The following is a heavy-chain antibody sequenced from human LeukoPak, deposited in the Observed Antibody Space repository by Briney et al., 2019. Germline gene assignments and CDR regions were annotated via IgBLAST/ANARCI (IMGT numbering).Heavy chain of an antibody. J-gene: IGHJ4*02. CDR3: ARVSSVAGYYFDY. CDR1: GGSISSSTW. V-gene: IGHV4-4*02. CDR2: ISHSGST. Sequence: SGTLSLTCAVSGGSISSSTWGSWVRQPPGKGLGWIGEISHSGSTNYNPSLKGRVTISVDKSKNQFSLKLSSVTAADTAVYYCARVSSVAGYYFDYWGQGTLVTVSS. D-gene: IGHD6-19*01.